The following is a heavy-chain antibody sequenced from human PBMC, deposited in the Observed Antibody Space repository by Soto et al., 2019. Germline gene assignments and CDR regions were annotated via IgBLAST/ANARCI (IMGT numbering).Heavy chain of an antibody. CDR2: VYHNGGA. CDR1: GVSIHNSHSF. V-gene: IGHV4-39*01. CDR3: GRVVEGATRHTDPDS. J-gene: IGHJ5*01. D-gene: IGHD2-21*01. Sequence: QVHLQESGPGLVKPSETLSLTCTVSGVSIHNSHSFWAWIRQPPGKGLQFIASVYHNGGAHYNSSLKSRVTISVDTANNQVSLRMRSLTAPDTAFYYCGRVVEGATRHTDPDSWGQGILVTVSS.